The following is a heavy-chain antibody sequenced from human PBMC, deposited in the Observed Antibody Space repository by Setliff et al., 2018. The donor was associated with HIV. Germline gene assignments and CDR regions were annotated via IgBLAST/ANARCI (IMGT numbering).Heavy chain of an antibody. CDR3: ARAKGYCNDDGCFSNFDY. CDR1: GGSISSSSYY. V-gene: IGHV4-39*01. Sequence: ASETLSLTCTVSGGSISSSSYYWGWIRQPPGKGLEWIGSIYYSGSTYYNPSLKSRVTISVDTSKNQFSLKLSSVTAADTAMYYCARAKGYCNDDGCFSNFDYWGQGTLVTVPQ. J-gene: IGHJ4*02. CDR2: IYYSGST. D-gene: IGHD2-15*01.